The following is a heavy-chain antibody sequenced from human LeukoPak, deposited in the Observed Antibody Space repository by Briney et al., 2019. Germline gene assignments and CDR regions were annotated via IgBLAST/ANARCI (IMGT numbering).Heavy chain of an antibody. CDR1: GGSISSSSYY. V-gene: IGHV4-39*07. CDR3: ARDWGGEVAFDI. J-gene: IGHJ3*02. Sequence: SETLSLTCTVSGGSISSSSYYWGWIRQPPGKGLEWIGSIYYSGSTYYNPSLKSRVTMSVDTSKNQFSLKLSSVTAADTAVYYCARDWGGEVAFDIWGQGTMVTVSS. D-gene: IGHD2-21*01. CDR2: IYYSGST.